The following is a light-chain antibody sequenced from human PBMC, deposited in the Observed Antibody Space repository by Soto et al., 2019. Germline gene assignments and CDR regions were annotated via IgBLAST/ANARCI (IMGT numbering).Light chain of an antibody. J-gene: IGKJ1*01. Sequence: EVVLTQSPGTLSLSPGERATLSCRASQSISSTHVAWYQQKPGQATMLLIYSASSRATGIPDRFSGSGSRADFTLTISRLEPEDFAVYYCQRYGGFGQGTKVEIK. V-gene: IGKV3-20*01. CDR3: QRYGG. CDR2: SAS. CDR1: QSISSTH.